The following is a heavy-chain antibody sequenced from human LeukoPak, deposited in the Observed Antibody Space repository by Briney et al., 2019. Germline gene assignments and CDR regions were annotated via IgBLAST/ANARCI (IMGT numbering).Heavy chain of an antibody. V-gene: IGHV1-69*05. CDR2: IIPIFGTA. J-gene: IGHJ4*02. CDR3: ARSRIAAAGISFGY. CDR1: GGTFSSCA. D-gene: IGHD6-13*01. Sequence: VASVKVSCKASGGTFSSCAISWVRQAPGQGLEWMGRIIPIFGTANYAQKFQGRVTITTDESTSTAYMELSSLRSEDTAVYYCARSRIAAAGISFGYWGQGTLVTVSS.